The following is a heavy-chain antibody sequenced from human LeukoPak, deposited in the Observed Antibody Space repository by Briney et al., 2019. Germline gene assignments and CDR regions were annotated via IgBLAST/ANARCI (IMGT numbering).Heavy chain of an antibody. CDR3: TTDPQIIVVVVAATGGWFDP. CDR2: IRSKANSYAT. V-gene: IGHV3-73*01. Sequence: GGSLRLSCAASGFTFSGSAMHWVRQASGKGLEWVGRIRSKANSYATAYAASVKGRFTISRDDSKNTAYLQMNSLKTEDTAVYYCTTDPQIIVVVVAATGGWFDPWGQGTLVTVSS. CDR1: GFTFSGSA. J-gene: IGHJ5*02. D-gene: IGHD2-15*01.